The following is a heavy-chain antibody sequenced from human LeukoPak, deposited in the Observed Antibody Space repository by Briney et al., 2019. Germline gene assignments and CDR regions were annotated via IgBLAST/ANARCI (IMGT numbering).Heavy chain of an antibody. CDR1: GYTFTGYY. CDR3: ARAAPPAVGNFDY. V-gene: IGHV1-2*04. Sequence: ASVKVSCKASGYTFTGYYMHWMRQAPGQGLEWMGRINPNSGGTNYAQEFQGWVTMTRDTSISTAYMEVSRLRSDDTAVYYCARAAPPAVGNFDYWGQGTLVTVSS. CDR2: INPNSGGT. D-gene: IGHD2-2*01. J-gene: IGHJ4*02.